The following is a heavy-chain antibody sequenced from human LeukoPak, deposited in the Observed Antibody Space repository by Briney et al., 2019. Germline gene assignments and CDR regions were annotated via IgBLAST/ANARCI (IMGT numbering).Heavy chain of an antibody. J-gene: IGHJ6*03. CDR3: ARDAVRHDFSPHYYYYYMDV. Sequence: GASVKVSCKASGYTFTGYYMHWVRQAPGQGLEWMGRINPNSGGTNYAQKFQGRVTMTRDTSISTAYMGLSRLRSDDTAVYYCARDAVRHDFSPHYYYYYMDVWGKGTTVTVSS. CDR2: INPNSGGT. V-gene: IGHV1-2*06. D-gene: IGHD3-3*01. CDR1: GYTFTGYY.